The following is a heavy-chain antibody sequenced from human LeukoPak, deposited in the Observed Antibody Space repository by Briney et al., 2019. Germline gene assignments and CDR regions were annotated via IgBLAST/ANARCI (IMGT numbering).Heavy chain of an antibody. CDR1: GFTFSSYA. V-gene: IGHV3-30-3*01. D-gene: IGHD3-10*01. J-gene: IGHJ4*02. CDR2: ISYDGSNK. Sequence: GGSLRLSCAASGFTFSSYAMHWVRQAPGKGLEWVAVISYDGSNKYYADSVKGRFTISRDNSKNTLYLQMNSLRAEDTAVYYCAGDWGVYGSGSYSYSFDYWGQGTLVTVSS. CDR3: AGDWGVYGSGSYSYSFDY.